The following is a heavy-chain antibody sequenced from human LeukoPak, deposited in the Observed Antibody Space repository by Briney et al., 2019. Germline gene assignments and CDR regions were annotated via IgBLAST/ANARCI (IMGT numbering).Heavy chain of an antibody. CDR1: GYTLTELS. Sequence: ASVKVSCKVSGYTLTELSMHWVRQAPGKGLEWMGGFDPEDGETIYAQKFQGRVTMTEDTSTDTAHMELSSLRSEDTAVYYCATDCSGGSCYSKTNWFDPWGQGTLVTVSS. CDR2: FDPEDGET. D-gene: IGHD2-15*01. V-gene: IGHV1-24*01. J-gene: IGHJ5*02. CDR3: ATDCSGGSCYSKTNWFDP.